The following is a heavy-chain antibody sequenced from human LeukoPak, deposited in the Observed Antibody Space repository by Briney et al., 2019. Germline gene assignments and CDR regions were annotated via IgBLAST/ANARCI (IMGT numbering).Heavy chain of an antibody. CDR3: ARTNWGFTPGAFDI. CDR1: GGSISSSSYY. Sequence: SETLSLTCTVSGGSISSSSYYWGWTRQPPGKGLEWIGSIYYSGSTNYNPSLKSRVTISVDTSKNQFSLKLSSVTAADTAVYYCARTNWGFTPGAFDIWGQGTMVTVSS. CDR2: IYYSGST. V-gene: IGHV4-39*07. D-gene: IGHD7-27*01. J-gene: IGHJ3*02.